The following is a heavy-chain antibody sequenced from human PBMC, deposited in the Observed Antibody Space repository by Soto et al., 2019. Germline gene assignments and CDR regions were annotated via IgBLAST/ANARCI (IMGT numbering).Heavy chain of an antibody. CDR1: GRSFSGYY. D-gene: IGHD2-2*02. Sequence: QVQLQQWGAGLLKPSETLSLTVAVDGRSFSGYYWSGICQPPGTRLEWIGEVSQSGRTNYNPSLKSRVNITVDTSNNQFSLNLSAVTAADTVVYYCERPKITGYCSSTSCYTDGMDVWGQGTTVTVSS. J-gene: IGHJ6*02. CDR3: ERPKITGYCSSTSCYTDGMDV. V-gene: IGHV4-34*01. CDR2: VSQSGRT.